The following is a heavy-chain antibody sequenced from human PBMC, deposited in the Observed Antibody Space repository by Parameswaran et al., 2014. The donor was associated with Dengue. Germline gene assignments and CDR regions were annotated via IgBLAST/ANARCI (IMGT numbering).Heavy chain of an antibody. D-gene: IGHD6-19*01. Sequence: VRQAPGKGLEWVSAISGSGGSTYYADSVKGRFTISRDNSKNTLYLQMNSLRAEDTAVYYCAKSPYRLAVAGMYYFDYWGQGTLVTVSS. V-gene: IGHV3-23*01. CDR3: AKSPYRLAVAGMYYFDY. CDR2: ISGSGGST. J-gene: IGHJ4*02.